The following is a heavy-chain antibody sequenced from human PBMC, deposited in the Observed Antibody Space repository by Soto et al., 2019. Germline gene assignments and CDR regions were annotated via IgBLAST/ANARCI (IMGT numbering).Heavy chain of an antibody. D-gene: IGHD2-8*02. CDR3: ARDKITGLFDY. CDR1: GGSISSYY. V-gene: IGHV4-59*12. CDR2: MYYIGST. Sequence: SETLSLTCTVSGGSISSYYWSWIRQPPGKGLEWIGYMYYIGSTNYNPSLKSRVTISVDTSKNQFSLKLTSVTAADTAVYYCARDKITGLFDYWGQGTLVTVSS. J-gene: IGHJ4*02.